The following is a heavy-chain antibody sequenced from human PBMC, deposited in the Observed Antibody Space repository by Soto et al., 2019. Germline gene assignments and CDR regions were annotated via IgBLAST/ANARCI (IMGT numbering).Heavy chain of an antibody. CDR2: ISGSGGST. CDR1: GFTFSSYA. CDR3: AKPRITMIVVPDAFDI. D-gene: IGHD3-22*01. Sequence: EVQLLESGGGLVQPGGSLRLSCAASGFTFSSYAMSWVRQAPGKGLEWVSAISGSGGSTYYADSVKGRFTISRDNSKNTLYLQMNSLRAEDTAVYYCAKPRITMIVVPDAFDIWGLGTMVTVSS. J-gene: IGHJ3*02. V-gene: IGHV3-23*01.